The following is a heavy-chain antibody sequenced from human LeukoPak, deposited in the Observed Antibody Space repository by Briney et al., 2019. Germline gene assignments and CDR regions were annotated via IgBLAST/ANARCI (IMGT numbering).Heavy chain of an antibody. CDR2: VSSNSAYI. Sequence: GGSLRLSCAASGFTFSAYTMNWVRQAPGKGLEWVSAVSSNSAYIYYADSLRGRFTISRDNAKNSLYLQMNSLRAEDTAVYYCARVVVVPAAMQYYYYYYGMDVWGQGTTVTVSS. D-gene: IGHD2-2*01. CDR3: ARVVVVPAAMQYYYYYYGMDV. CDR1: GFTFSAYT. V-gene: IGHV3-21*04. J-gene: IGHJ6*02.